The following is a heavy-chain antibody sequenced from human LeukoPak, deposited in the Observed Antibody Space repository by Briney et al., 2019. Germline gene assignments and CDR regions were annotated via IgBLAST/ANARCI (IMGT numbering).Heavy chain of an antibody. Sequence: AASVKVSCKASGYTFTSYDINWVRQATGQGLEWMGWMNPNSGNTGYAQKFQGRVTMTRNTSISTAYMELSSLRSEDTAVYYCARSFHDILTGYYRGGDNWFDPWGQGTLVTVSS. CDR1: GYTFTSYD. CDR2: MNPNSGNT. CDR3: ARSFHDILTGYYRGGDNWFDP. J-gene: IGHJ5*02. V-gene: IGHV1-8*01. D-gene: IGHD3-9*01.